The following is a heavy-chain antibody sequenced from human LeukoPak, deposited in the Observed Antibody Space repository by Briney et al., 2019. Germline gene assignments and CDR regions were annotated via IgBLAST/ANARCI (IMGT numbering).Heavy chain of an antibody. V-gene: IGHV5-51*01. D-gene: IGHD1-26*01. CDR3: ASSYSGSSEGDSDAFDI. Sequence: GESLKISCKGSGYSFTSYWIGWVRQMPGKGLEWMGIIYPGDSDTRYSPSFQGQVTISADKSISTAYLQWSSLKASDTAMYYCASSYSGSSEGDSDAFDIWGQGTMVTVSS. CDR2: IYPGDSDT. CDR1: GYSFTSYW. J-gene: IGHJ3*02.